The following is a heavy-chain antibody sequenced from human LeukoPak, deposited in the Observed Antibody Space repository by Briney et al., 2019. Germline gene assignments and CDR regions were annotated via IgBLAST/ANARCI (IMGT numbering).Heavy chain of an antibody. D-gene: IGHD3-10*01. CDR3: AKSGVRGVTGSWFDP. CDR2: ISGSGGST. J-gene: IGHJ5*02. CDR1: GFTFSSYA. Sequence: GGSLRLSCAASGFTFSSYAMSWVRQAPGKGLEWVSAISGSGGSTYYADSVKGRFTISRDNSKNTLYLQMNSLRAEGTAVYYCAKSGVRGVTGSWFDPWGQGTLVTVSS. V-gene: IGHV3-23*01.